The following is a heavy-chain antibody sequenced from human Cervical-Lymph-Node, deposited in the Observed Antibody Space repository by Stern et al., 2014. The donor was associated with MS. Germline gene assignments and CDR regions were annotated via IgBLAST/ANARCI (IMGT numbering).Heavy chain of an antibody. CDR3: IHRTTVTAVYN. V-gene: IGHV2-5*02. Sequence: ESGPALVRPTQTLTLTCTFSGFALSTHAVCVGWVRQPPGKAPEWIAFIYGDDDKRYSPSLKSRLTISKDTSKNQVVLTITNMDPVDTATYYCIHRTTVTAVYNWGQGTLVTVSS. D-gene: IGHD4-17*01. CDR1: GFALSTHAVC. CDR2: IYGDDDK. J-gene: IGHJ4*02.